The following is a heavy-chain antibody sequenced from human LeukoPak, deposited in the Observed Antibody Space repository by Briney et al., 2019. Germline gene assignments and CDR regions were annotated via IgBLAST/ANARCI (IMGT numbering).Heavy chain of an antibody. CDR3: AKDSPSSGWYYYYDSSGYYGTPFDY. V-gene: IGHV3-23*01. CDR1: GFTFSSYA. J-gene: IGHJ4*02. Sequence: GGSLRLSCAASGFTFSSYAMSWVRQAPGKGLEWVSAISGSGGSTYYADSVKGRLTISRDNSKNTLYLQMNSLRAEDTAVYYCAKDSPSSGWYYYYDSSGYYGTPFDYWGQGTLVTVSS. D-gene: IGHD3-22*01. CDR2: ISGSGGST.